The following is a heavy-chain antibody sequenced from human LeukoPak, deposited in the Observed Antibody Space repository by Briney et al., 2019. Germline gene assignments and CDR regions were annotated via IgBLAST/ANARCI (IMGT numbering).Heavy chain of an antibody. D-gene: IGHD6-13*01. Sequence: ASVKVSCKASGYTFTSYYMHWVRQAPGQGLEWMGIINPSGGSTSYAQKFKGRVTMTTDTSTSTAYMELRSLRSDDTAVYYCAREDSSSWSHSNWFDPWGQGTLVTVSS. J-gene: IGHJ5*02. CDR1: GYTFTSYY. CDR3: AREDSSSWSHSNWFDP. V-gene: IGHV1-46*01. CDR2: INPSGGST.